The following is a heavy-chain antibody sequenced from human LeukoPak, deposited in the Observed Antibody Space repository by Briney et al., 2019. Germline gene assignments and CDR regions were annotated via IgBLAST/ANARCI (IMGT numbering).Heavy chain of an antibody. CDR1: GFTFRHYY. J-gene: IGHJ4*02. CDR2: IREDGSDD. D-gene: IGHD2-8*01. CDR3: AREVIIVLEPLTNTIDY. V-gene: IGHV3-7*01. Sequence: GGSLRLSCAASGFTFRHYYMNWVRLAPGKGLAWAANIREDGSDDTYEASVKGRFTISRDNARNSLFLQMNSLKVEDTAVYYCAREVIIVLEPLTNTIDYWGQGTRVTVSS.